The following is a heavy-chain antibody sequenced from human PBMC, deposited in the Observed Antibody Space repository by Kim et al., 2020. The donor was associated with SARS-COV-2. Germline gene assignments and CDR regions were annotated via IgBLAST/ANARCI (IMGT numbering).Heavy chain of an antibody. J-gene: IGHJ6*02. D-gene: IGHD2-2*01. Sequence: ASVKVSCKASGYTFTGYYIHWVRQAPGQGLEWMGRINPNSGGTNYAQKFQGRVTMTRDTSISTAYMELSRLRSDDTAVYYCARDMTALLPAAYYYYYGMDVWGQGTTVTVSS. V-gene: IGHV1-2*06. CDR2: INPNSGGT. CDR3: ARDMTALLPAAYYYYYGMDV. CDR1: GYTFTGYY.